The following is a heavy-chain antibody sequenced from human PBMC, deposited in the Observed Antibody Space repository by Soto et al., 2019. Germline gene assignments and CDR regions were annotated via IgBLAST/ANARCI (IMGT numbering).Heavy chain of an antibody. CDR3: ARDRDRVADS. V-gene: IGHV1-18*01. Sequence: ASVKVSCKASGYTFNTYGITWVRQAPGQGLEWMAWINAYNGNTLYAKNLQGRVTMTTDTSTSTAYMEMRSLTSADTAVYYCARDRDRVADSWGQGTMVTVSS. D-gene: IGHD5-12*01. CDR2: INAYNGNT. CDR1: GYTFNTYG. J-gene: IGHJ3*01.